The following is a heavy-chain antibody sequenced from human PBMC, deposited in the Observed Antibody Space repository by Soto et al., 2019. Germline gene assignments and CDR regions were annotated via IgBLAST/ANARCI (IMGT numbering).Heavy chain of an antibody. Sequence: ASVKVSCKASGYTFTGYFMHWVRQAPGQGFEWMGWINPNSGNTNYAQKLQGRVTMTTDTSTSTAYMELRSLRSDDTAVYYCARGMTTVVTSAEYFQHWGQGTLVTVSS. CDR3: ARGMTTVVTSAEYFQH. V-gene: IGHV1-18*04. D-gene: IGHD4-17*01. J-gene: IGHJ1*01. CDR1: GYTFTGYF. CDR2: INPNSGNT.